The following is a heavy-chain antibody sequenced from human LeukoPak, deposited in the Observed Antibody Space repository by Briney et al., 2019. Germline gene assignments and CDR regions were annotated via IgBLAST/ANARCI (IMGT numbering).Heavy chain of an antibody. Sequence: ASVKVSCKASGYTFTSYYMHWVRQAPGQGLEWMGTINPSGGSANYAQKFQGRVTMTTDTSTSTVYMELSSLRSEDTAVYYCARGLGLESYYASWGQGTLVTVSS. CDR3: ARGLGLESYYAS. CDR2: INPSGGSA. D-gene: IGHD3-10*01. V-gene: IGHV1-46*01. CDR1: GYTFTSYY. J-gene: IGHJ5*02.